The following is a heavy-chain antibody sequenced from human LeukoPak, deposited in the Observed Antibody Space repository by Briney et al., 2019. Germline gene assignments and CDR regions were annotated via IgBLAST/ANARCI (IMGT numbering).Heavy chain of an antibody. CDR1: GFTFGSYA. V-gene: IGHV3-23*01. CDR3: ARAGQLWFGESWMDV. J-gene: IGHJ6*02. D-gene: IGHD3-10*01. CDR2: ITNGGVTT. Sequence: GGSLRLSCAASGFTFGSYAMSWVRQTPGKSLEWVSIITNGGVTTYYADSVRGRFTISRDNSKNMLYLQMNSLRAEDTAVYYCARAGQLWFGESWMDVWGRGTTVTVSS.